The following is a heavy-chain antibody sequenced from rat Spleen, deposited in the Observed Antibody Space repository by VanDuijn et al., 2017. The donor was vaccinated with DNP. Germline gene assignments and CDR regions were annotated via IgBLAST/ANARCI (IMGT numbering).Heavy chain of an antibody. CDR3: ARRWSFDY. CDR1: GFTFSDYY. Sequence: EVQLVESGGGLVQPGRSLKLSCAASGFTFSDYYMAWVRQAPTEGLECVAYISTTGGNTYYRDSVKGRFTVSRDNANNTLYLQMDSLKPEDTATYYCARRWSFDYWGQGVMVTVSS. J-gene: IGHJ2*01. CDR2: ISTTGGNT. V-gene: IGHV5-25*01. D-gene: IGHD1-1*01.